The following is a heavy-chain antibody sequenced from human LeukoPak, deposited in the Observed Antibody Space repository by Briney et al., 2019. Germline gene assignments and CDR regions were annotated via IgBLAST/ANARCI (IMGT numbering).Heavy chain of an antibody. J-gene: IGHJ4*02. V-gene: IGHV3-23*01. D-gene: IGHD2-21*01. CDR3: VKDRCDRATCPEV. CDR1: GFTFSTYA. CDR2: ISNNGDSA. Sequence: GGSLRLSCAASGFTFSTYAMSWVRQAPGEGLEWVSGISNNGDSAYHADSVKGRFTISRDNPKNTLHLQMSSLRAEDTALYYCVKDRCDRATCPEVWGQGTLVTVSS.